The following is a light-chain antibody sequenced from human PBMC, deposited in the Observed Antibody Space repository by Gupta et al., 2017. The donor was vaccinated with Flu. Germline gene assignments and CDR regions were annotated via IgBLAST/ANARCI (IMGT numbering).Light chain of an antibody. CDR1: CSNIGSNT. J-gene: IGLJ2*01. V-gene: IGLV1-44*01. Sequence: QSLLTLPPSASGTPGPRVTLSCSGSCSNIGSNTVFWYQQLPGTAPKLLIYSNNQRPSGVPDRFSGSKSGTSASLAISGLQSEDEADYYCAAWDDSLNGWVFGGGTKLTVL. CDR3: AAWDDSLNGWV. CDR2: SNN.